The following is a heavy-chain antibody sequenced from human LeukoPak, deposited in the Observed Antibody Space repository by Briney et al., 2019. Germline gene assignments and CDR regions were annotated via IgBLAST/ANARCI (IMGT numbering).Heavy chain of an antibody. D-gene: IGHD6-13*01. CDR1: GYRFAGYG. Sequence: ASVKVSCKASGYRFAGYGISWVRQAPGQGLEWIGWISTYSGNTNYAHNLQGRITVTTETSTSTAYMELRSLRSDDTAVYYCARVGAAPGHFDYWGQGTQLTVSS. CDR2: ISTYSGNT. J-gene: IGHJ4*02. CDR3: ARVGAAPGHFDY. V-gene: IGHV1-18*01.